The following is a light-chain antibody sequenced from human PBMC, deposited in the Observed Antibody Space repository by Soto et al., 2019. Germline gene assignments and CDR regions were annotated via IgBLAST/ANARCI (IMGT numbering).Light chain of an antibody. CDR2: GAS. CDR3: QQYGSSPGT. Sequence: EIVLTQSPGTLSLSPGERATLSCRASQSVSSDYLAWFQQKPGQAPRLLIFGASNRDTGIPDRFSGSGSGTDFTRTISRLEPEDFAMYYCQQYGSSPGTFGQGTKVEVK. CDR1: QSVSSDY. J-gene: IGKJ1*01. V-gene: IGKV3-20*01.